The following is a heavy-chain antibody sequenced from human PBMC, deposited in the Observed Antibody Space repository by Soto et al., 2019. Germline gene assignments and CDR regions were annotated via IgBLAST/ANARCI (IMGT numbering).Heavy chain of an antibody. D-gene: IGHD5-18*01. V-gene: IGHV4-30-4*01. CDR3: AIYTAMEPTFDY. Sequence: PSETLSLTCTVSGGSISSGDYYWSWIRQPPGKGLEWIGYIYYSGSTYYNPSLKSRVTISVDTSKNQFSLKLSSVTAADTAVYYCAIYTAMEPTFDYWGQGTLVTVSS. CDR1: GGSISSGDYY. CDR2: IYYSGST. J-gene: IGHJ4*02.